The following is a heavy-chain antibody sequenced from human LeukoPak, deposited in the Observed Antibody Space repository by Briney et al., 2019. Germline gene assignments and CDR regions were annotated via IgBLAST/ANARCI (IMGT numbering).Heavy chain of an antibody. J-gene: IGHJ4*02. CDR3: AKRYCSSTSCYWGFDY. Sequence: GGSLRLSCAASGFTFSSYAMNWVRQAPGKGLEWVSAISGDGGTTYYADSVKGRFTISRDNSKNTLYLQMNSLRAEDTAVYSCAKRYCSSTSCYWGFDYWGQGTLVTVSS. CDR2: ISGDGGTT. D-gene: IGHD2-2*01. CDR1: GFTFSSYA. V-gene: IGHV3-23*01.